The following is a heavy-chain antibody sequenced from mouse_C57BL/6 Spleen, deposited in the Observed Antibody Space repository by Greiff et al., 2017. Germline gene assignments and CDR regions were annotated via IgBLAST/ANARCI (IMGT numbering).Heavy chain of an antibody. CDR3: ARDWATMVTPAWFAY. CDR1: GFTFSSYA. CDR2: ISDGGSYT. Sequence: EVHLVESGGGLVKPGGSLKLSCAASGFTFSSYAMSWVRQTPEKRLEWVATISDGGSYTYYPDNVKGRFTISRDNAKNNLYLQMSHLKSEDTAMYYCARDWATMVTPAWFAYRGQGTLVTVSA. V-gene: IGHV5-4*01. J-gene: IGHJ3*01. D-gene: IGHD2-2*01.